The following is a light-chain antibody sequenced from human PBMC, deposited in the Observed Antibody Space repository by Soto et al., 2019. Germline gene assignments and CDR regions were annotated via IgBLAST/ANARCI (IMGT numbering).Light chain of an antibody. J-gene: IGKJ1*01. CDR1: QSVSSK. CDR2: GAS. CDR3: QQYNNWHPWT. V-gene: IGKV3-15*01. Sequence: EILMTQSPATLAVSPGERATLSCRASQSVSSKLAWYQQKPGQAPRLLIYGASTRATGIPARFSGSGSGTEFTLTISSLQYEDFAVYYCQQYNNWHPWTFGQGTKVDIK.